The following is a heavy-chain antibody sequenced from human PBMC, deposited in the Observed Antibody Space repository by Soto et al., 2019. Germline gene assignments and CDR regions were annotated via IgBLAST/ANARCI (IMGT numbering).Heavy chain of an antibody. V-gene: IGHV4-61*01. Sequence: QVQLQESGPGLVKPSETLSLTCSVSGGSVSSGSYHWSWIRQPPGKGLEWIGFKPSTGSPDYNPSLKSRVVISIDRSKNQFALKFSSVTAADPAVYFCARVGWGGDSWGQGTLVIGYS. J-gene: IGHJ4*02. CDR1: GGSVSSGSYH. CDR2: KPSTGSP. CDR3: ARVGWGGDS. D-gene: IGHD7-27*01.